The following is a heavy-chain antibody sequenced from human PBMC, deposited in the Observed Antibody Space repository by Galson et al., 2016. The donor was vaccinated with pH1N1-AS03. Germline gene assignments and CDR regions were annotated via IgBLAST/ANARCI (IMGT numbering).Heavy chain of an antibody. CDR3: ARAFEEYLLRDYSSVFDS. Sequence: RQAPGQGLQWMGWIKNNNDNTIYGQNFQGRVTLTTDPSTNAAYMELKNLRSDDTGVYYCARAFEEYLLRDYSSVFDSWGQGTLVTVSS. D-gene: IGHD2/OR15-2a*01. V-gene: IGHV1-18*01. J-gene: IGHJ4*02. CDR2: IKNNNDNT.